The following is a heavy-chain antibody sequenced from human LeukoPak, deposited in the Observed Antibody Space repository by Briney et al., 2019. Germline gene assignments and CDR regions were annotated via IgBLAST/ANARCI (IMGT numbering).Heavy chain of an antibody. CDR3: AREPNYYGSGS. V-gene: IGHV4-39*07. J-gene: IGHJ4*02. D-gene: IGHD3-10*01. CDR2: IYYSGST. CDR1: GGSISSSSYY. Sequence: SETLSLTCTVSGGSISSSSYYWGWIRQPPGKGLEWIGSIYYSGSTYYNPSLKSRVTISVDTSKNQFSLKLSSVTAADTAVYYCAREPNYYGSGSWGQGTLVTVSS.